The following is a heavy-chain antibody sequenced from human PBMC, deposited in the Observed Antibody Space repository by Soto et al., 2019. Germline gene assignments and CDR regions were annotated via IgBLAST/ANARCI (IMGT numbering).Heavy chain of an antibody. J-gene: IGHJ5*02. Sequence: PSETLSLTCSVSGGSISSGDYYWSWIRQPPGKGLEWIGYMFYTGTTYYNPSLKSRITISMDTSKNQFSLRLTSVTAADTAEYHCARVVRFCSSQSRRGRNWFDPSGQGTRVTLSS. V-gene: IGHV4-30-4*01. CDR1: GGSISSGDYY. CDR3: ARVVRFCSSQSRRGRNWFDP. D-gene: IGHD2-2*01. CDR2: MFYTGTT.